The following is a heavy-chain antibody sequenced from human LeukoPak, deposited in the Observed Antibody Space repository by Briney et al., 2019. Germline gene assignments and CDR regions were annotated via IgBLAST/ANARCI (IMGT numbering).Heavy chain of an antibody. Sequence: GGSLRLSCTASGFIFSGSWMAWIRQAPGKGLEWVAIIKKDGSEKYYVDSMKGRFTISRDNAKSSLFLQMNSLRAEDTAIYYCTTDTWYSAGHWGQGTLVTVSS. D-gene: IGHD2-15*01. CDR1: GFIFSGSW. CDR3: TTDTWYSAGH. CDR2: IKKDGSEK. V-gene: IGHV3-7*03. J-gene: IGHJ4*02.